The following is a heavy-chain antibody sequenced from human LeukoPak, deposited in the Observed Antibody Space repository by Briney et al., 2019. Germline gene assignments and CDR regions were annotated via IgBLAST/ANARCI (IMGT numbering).Heavy chain of an antibody. D-gene: IGHD4-17*01. V-gene: IGHV1-24*01. J-gene: IGHJ6*02. CDR2: FDPDRGET. CDR3: ARDKGKNDYASYYGMDV. CDR1: GYTLTELA. Sequence: ASVKVSCKVSGYTLTELAMRWVRQAPGKGLEWMGGFDPDRGETISAQKFQDRVTMTEDTSTDTAYMELSSLRAEDTAVYYCARDKGKNDYASYYGMDVWGQGTTVTVSS.